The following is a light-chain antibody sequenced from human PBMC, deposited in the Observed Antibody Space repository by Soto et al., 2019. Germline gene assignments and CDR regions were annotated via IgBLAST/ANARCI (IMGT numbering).Light chain of an antibody. Sequence: DIQLTQSPSFLSASVGDRVTITCRASQGISSYLAWYQQKPGKAPKLLIYAASTLRSGVPSRFSGSGSGTEFTLTISSLQPEDFATYYCQQLNSYPRTFGGGTKVDI. J-gene: IGKJ4*01. CDR3: QQLNSYPRT. CDR1: QGISSY. V-gene: IGKV1-9*01. CDR2: AAS.